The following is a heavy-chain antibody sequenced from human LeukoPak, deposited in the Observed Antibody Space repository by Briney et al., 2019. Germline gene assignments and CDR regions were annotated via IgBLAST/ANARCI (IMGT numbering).Heavy chain of an antibody. CDR1: GFTFSSYG. CDR2: IYSGGTT. D-gene: IGHD3-10*01. CDR3: ARDFYGSGSHRYFDL. V-gene: IGHV3-53*01. Sequence: GGSLRLSCVASGFTFSSYGMHWVRQAPGKGLEWVSVIYSGGTTHYADSVRGRFTISRDNSKNTLYLQMNSLRAEDTAVYYCARDFYGSGSHRYFDLWGRGTLVTVSS. J-gene: IGHJ2*01.